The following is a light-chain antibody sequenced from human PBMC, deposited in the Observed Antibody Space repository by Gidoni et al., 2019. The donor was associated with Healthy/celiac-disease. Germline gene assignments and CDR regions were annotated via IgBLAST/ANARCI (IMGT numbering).Light chain of an antibody. CDR3: QQYRSRT. CDR2: DAS. Sequence: DIQMTQSPSSLSASVGDRVTITCQASQDISNYLNWYQQKPGKAPKLLIYDASNLETGVPSRFSGSGSGTDFTFTISSLQPEDIATYYCQQYRSRTFGPGTKVDIK. V-gene: IGKV1-33*01. CDR1: QDISNY. J-gene: IGKJ3*01.